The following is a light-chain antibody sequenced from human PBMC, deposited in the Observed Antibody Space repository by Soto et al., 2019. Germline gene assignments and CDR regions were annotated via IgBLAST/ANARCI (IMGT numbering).Light chain of an antibody. CDR1: SSNIGKNG. CDR3: SAWDDSLNAHV. J-gene: IGLJ1*01. V-gene: IGLV1-36*01. CDR2: FDA. Sequence: QSVLTQPPSVSEALLQSGRISCSGNSSNIGKNGVNWYQQLPGKAPTLLIYFDALLPSGISDRFSGSRSGTAASLAISGLQFEDEADYYCSAWDDSLNAHVFGTGTKVPVL.